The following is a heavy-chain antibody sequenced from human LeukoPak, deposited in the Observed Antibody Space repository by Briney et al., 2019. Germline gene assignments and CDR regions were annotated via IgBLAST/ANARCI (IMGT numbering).Heavy chain of an antibody. J-gene: IGHJ3*02. CDR2: ISSSGSTI. Sequence: PGGSLRLSCAASGFTFSSYEMNWVRQAPGKGLEWVSYISSSGSTIYYADSVKGRFTISRDNAKNSLYLQMNSLRAEDTAVYYCFSVGSTRIAAAGTDAFDIWGQGTMVTVSS. V-gene: IGHV3-48*03. D-gene: IGHD6-13*01. CDR3: FSVGSTRIAAAGTDAFDI. CDR1: GFTFSSYE.